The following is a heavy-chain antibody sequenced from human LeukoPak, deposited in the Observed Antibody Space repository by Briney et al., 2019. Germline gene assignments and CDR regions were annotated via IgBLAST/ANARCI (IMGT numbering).Heavy chain of an antibody. Sequence: GGTPRLSSAASGFTLSRYWMTWVGQAPGTGLKWVANIKQDGSEKYYVGSVEGRFTISTDNAKNSPYLQMNSLRAEDTAVYYCSKGWWYWREWGQGTLVTVSS. CDR2: IKQDGSEK. CDR1: GFTLSRYW. CDR3: SKGWWYWRE. D-gene: IGHD2-15*01. J-gene: IGHJ4*02. V-gene: IGHV3-7*01.